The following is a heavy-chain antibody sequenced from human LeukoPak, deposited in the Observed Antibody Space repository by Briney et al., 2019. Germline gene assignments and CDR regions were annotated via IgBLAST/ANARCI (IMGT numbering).Heavy chain of an antibody. D-gene: IGHD3-22*01. V-gene: IGHV3-73*01. J-gene: IGHJ4*02. CDR3: SPSYDGSAYYED. CDR1: GFTFSGSA. Sequence: GGSLRLSCAASGFTFSGSAMDWVRQASGKGLEWVGRIRSKANSYATAYAASVKGRFTISREDSKNTAYLQMNSLQTEDTAVYYCSPSYDGSAYYEDWGQGTLVTVPS. CDR2: IRSKANSYAT.